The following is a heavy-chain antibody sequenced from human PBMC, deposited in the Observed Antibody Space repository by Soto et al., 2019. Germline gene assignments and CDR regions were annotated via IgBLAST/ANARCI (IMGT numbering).Heavy chain of an antibody. Sequence: GGSLRLSCAASGFTFSSYGMHWVRQAPGKGLEWVAVISYDGSNKYYADSVKGRFTISRDNSKNTLYLQMNSLRAEDTAVYYCAKAGTKYSSGWYGDYWGQGTLVTVSS. CDR1: GFTFSSYG. CDR3: AKAGTKYSSGWYGDY. J-gene: IGHJ4*02. D-gene: IGHD6-19*01. V-gene: IGHV3-30*18. CDR2: ISYDGSNK.